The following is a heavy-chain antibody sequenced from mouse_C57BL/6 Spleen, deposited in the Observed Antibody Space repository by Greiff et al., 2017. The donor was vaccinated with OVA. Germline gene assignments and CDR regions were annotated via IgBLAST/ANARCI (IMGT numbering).Heavy chain of an antibody. D-gene: IGHD1-1*01. CDR1: GFTFSDYY. V-gene: IGHV5-16*01. CDR2: INYDGSST. J-gene: IGHJ1*03. CDR3: ARRYYGSREGYFDV. Sequence: EVMLVESEGGLVQPGSSMKLSCTASGFTFSDYYMAWVRQVPEKGLEWVANINYDGSSTYYLDSLKSRFIISRDNAKNILYLQMSSLKSEDTATYYCARRYYGSREGYFDVWGTGTTVTVSS.